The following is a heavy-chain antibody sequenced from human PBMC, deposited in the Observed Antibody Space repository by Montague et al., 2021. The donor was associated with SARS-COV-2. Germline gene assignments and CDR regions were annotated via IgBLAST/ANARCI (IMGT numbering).Heavy chain of an antibody. CDR3: ARVYCGGDCYFYRYFDL. D-gene: IGHD2-21*02. CDR2: TYYRSKWYN. Sequence: CAISGDSVSSNIATWNWIRQSPSRGLEWLGRTYYRSKWYNDYAVSVKSRVIINPDTSNNRISLQLNSVTPEDTAVYYCARVYCGGDCYFYRYFDLWGRGTLVTVSS. V-gene: IGHV6-1*01. J-gene: IGHJ2*01. CDR1: GDSVSSNIAT.